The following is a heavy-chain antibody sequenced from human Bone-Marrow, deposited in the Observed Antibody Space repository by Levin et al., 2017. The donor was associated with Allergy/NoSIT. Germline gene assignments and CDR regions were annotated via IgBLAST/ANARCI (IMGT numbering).Heavy chain of an antibody. J-gene: IGHJ3*02. D-gene: IGHD3-16*02. V-gene: IGHV1-18*01. Sequence: GESLKISCKASGYTFTSYGISWVRQAPGQGLEWMGWISAYNGNTNYAQKLQGRVTMTTDTSTSTAYMELRSLRSDDTAVYYCARDDDYIWGSYPRGCAFDIWGQGTMVTVSS. CDR3: ARDDDYIWGSYPRGCAFDI. CDR2: ISAYNGNT. CDR1: GYTFTSYG.